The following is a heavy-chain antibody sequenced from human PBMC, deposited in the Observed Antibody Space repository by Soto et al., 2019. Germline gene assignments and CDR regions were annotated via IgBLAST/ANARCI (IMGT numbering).Heavy chain of an antibody. Sequence: GGSLRLSCAASGFTFSSYSMNWVRQAPGKGLEWVSSISSSSSYIYYADSVKGRFTISRDNAKNSLYLQMNSLRAEDTAVYYCAREAVRLRFLEWLPPNDAFDIWGQGTMVTVSS. CDR2: ISSSSSYI. CDR1: GFTFSSYS. J-gene: IGHJ3*02. D-gene: IGHD3-3*01. V-gene: IGHV3-21*01. CDR3: AREAVRLRFLEWLPPNDAFDI.